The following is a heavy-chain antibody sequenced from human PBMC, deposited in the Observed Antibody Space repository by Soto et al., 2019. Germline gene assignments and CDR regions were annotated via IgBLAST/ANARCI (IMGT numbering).Heavy chain of an antibody. V-gene: IGHV3-73*01. CDR1: GFTFSGSA. CDR3: SRQSWIQIWKTAY. Sequence: EVQLVESGGGLVQPGGSLKLSCAASGFTFSGSAIHWVRQASGKGLEWVGRIRSKTNNYATAYAASVEGRFTISRDDSKNTAYLKMSSLKAEDTAVYYCSRQSWIQIWKTAYWGQGTLVTVSS. J-gene: IGHJ4*02. D-gene: IGHD5-18*01. CDR2: IRSKTNNYAT.